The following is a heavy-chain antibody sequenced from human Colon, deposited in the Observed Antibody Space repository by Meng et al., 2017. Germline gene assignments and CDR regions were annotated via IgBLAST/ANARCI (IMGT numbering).Heavy chain of an antibody. Sequence: QVKPYVSVTGRVQSSETLSHTFIGSCGTNSSHYWTWIRQAAVKGPEWIGRTYSNGNTHYNPSLKSRITKSIDTSKNQFSLEMRSVTAADSAVYYCVTDSGPAGWASDYWGQGTLVTVSS. J-gene: IGHJ4*02. V-gene: IGHV4-4*07. CDR1: CGTNSSHY. D-gene: IGHD1-26*01. CDR2: TYSNGNT. CDR3: VTDSGPAGWASDY.